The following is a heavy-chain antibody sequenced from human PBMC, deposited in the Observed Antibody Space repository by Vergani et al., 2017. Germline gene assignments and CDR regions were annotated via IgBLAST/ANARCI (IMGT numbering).Heavy chain of an antibody. V-gene: IGHV5-51*01. CDR2: IYPGDFDT. J-gene: IGHJ6*03. CDR1: GYSFTSYW. D-gene: IGHD3-22*01. CDR3: ARHVSSVNRSHYYDYMDV. Sequence: EVKLVQSGAEVKKPGESLKISCKGSGYSFTSYWIGWVRQMPGKGLEWMGIIYPGDFDTRYSPSFQGQVNISADKSISNAYLQWSSLKASDTAMYYCARHVSSVNRSHYYDYMDVWGKGTTVTVSS.